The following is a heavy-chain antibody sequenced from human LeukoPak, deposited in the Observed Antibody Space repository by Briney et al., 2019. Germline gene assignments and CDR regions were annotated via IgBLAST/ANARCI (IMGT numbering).Heavy chain of an antibody. V-gene: IGHV3-30*02. J-gene: IGHJ4*02. CDR2: IQYDGSYK. Sequence: GGSLRLSCATSGFTFSFYGMHWVRQAPGKGLEWVAFIQYDGSYKFYADSVQGRFSISRDNSKDTLFLQMNSLRPDDTAVYYCAKTSDQLLYSKFDFWGQGTLVTVSS. D-gene: IGHD2-2*02. CDR3: AKTSDQLLYSKFDF. CDR1: GFTFSFYG.